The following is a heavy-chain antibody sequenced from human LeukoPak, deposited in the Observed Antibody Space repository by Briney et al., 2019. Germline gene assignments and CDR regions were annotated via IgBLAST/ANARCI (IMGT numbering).Heavy chain of an antibody. D-gene: IGHD2-8*02. CDR3: AKGGRDTGGNWFDP. CDR1: GFTFGNYA. V-gene: IGHV3-23*01. CDR2: ISGSGGNT. J-gene: IGHJ5*02. Sequence: PGESLRLSCAASGFTFGNYAMTWVRQAPGKGLEWVSGISGSGGNTYYADSVKGRFTISRDNSKKTLHLQMNSLRAEDTAVYYCAKGGRDTGGNWFDPWGQGTLVTVSS.